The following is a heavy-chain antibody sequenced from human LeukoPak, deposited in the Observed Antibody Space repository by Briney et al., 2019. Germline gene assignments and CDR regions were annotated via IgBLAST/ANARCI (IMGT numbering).Heavy chain of an antibody. Sequence: GGSLRLSCAASGFTFRSFAMSWVRQAPGKGLERVSGISDSGGSTYYADSVKGRFTISRDNSKNTLYLQMNSLRAEDTAVYYCATYSRGYYDSSDNYYFDSWGQGTLVTVSS. CDR3: ATYSRGYYDSSDNYYFDS. CDR2: ISDSGGST. V-gene: IGHV3-23*01. D-gene: IGHD3-22*01. CDR1: GFTFRSFA. J-gene: IGHJ4*02.